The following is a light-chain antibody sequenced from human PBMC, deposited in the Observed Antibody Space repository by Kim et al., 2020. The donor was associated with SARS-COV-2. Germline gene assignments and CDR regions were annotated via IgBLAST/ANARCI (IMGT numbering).Light chain of an antibody. CDR2: DIS. Sequence: QSALTQPASLSGSPGQSITISCSGTLSDVGTFSLISWYQQQPGKAPRLIIFDISHRPSGISGRFFGSKSGNTASLTISDLQPDDEADYFCCSFTMNVTWVFGGGTQLTVL. CDR3: CSFTMNVTWV. J-gene: IGLJ3*02. CDR1: LSDVGTFSL. V-gene: IGLV2-23*02.